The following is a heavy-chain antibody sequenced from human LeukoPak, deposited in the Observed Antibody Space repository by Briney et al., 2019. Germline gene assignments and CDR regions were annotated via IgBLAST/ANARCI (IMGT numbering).Heavy chain of an antibody. CDR3: ARGGVVVPAAIGSYYMDV. V-gene: IGHV4-59*01. CDR1: GGSISSYY. CDR2: IYYSGST. Sequence: PSETLSLTCTVSGGSISSYYWSWIRQPPGKGLEWCGYIYYSGSTNYNPSLKSRVTISVDTSKNQFSLKLSSVTAADTAVYYCARGGVVVPAAIGSYYMDVWGKGTTVTVSS. J-gene: IGHJ6*03. D-gene: IGHD2-2*01.